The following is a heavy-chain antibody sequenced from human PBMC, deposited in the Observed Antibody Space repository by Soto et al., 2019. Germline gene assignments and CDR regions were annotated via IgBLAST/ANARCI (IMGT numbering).Heavy chain of an antibody. CDR3: ARRGSGSYYDY. V-gene: IGHV3-23*01. CDR2: ISGSGGST. Sequence: EVQLLESGGGLVQPGGSLRLSCAASGFTFSSYAMRWVRQAPVKGLEWVSAISGSGGSTYYADSVKGRFTISRDNPKNTLYLQMNSLRADDTAVYYCARRGSGSYYDYWGQGTLVTVSS. D-gene: IGHD1-26*01. J-gene: IGHJ4*02. CDR1: GFTFSSYA.